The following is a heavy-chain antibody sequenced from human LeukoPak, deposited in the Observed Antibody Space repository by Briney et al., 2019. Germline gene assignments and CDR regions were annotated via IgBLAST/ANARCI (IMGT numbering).Heavy chain of an antibody. V-gene: IGHV4-61*02. CDR1: GASITSGEYH. J-gene: IGHJ4*02. CDR3: AREFDH. CDR2: IYTSGST. Sequence: SETLSLTCTVSGASITSGEYHWSWIRQPAGKGLEWIGRIYTSGSTNYNPSLRSRVTISVDTSKNQFSLKLSSVTAADTAIYHCAREFDHWGLGTLVTVSS.